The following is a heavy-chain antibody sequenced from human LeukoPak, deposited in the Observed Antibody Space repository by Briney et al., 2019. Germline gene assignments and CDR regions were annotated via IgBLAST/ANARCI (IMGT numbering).Heavy chain of an antibody. Sequence: SETLSLTCAVSGGSISSSNWWSWVRQPPGKGLEWIGEIYHSGSTNYNPSLKSRVTISVDKSKNQFSLKLSSVTAAGTAVYYCARDYGGNPGGKHDAFDIWGQGTMVTVSS. CDR1: GGSISSSNW. CDR2: IYHSGST. CDR3: ARDYGGNPGGKHDAFDI. J-gene: IGHJ3*02. D-gene: IGHD4-23*01. V-gene: IGHV4-4*02.